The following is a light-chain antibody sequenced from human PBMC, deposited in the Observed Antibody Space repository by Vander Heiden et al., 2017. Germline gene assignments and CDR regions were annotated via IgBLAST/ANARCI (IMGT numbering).Light chain of an antibody. CDR1: KSINIW. CDR3: QQDNSYSRT. J-gene: IGKJ1*01. Sequence: DIQVTQSPSTLSASVGDRVTITCRASKSINIWLAWYQQKPGKAPKLLIYKASSLESGVPSRFSGSGSGTEFTLTISSLQPDDFATYYCQQDNSYSRTFGQGTKVEIK. V-gene: IGKV1-5*03. CDR2: KAS.